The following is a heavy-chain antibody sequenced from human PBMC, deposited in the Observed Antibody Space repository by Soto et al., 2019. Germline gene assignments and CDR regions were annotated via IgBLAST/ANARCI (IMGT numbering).Heavy chain of an antibody. CDR1: GGSISSCGYY. Sequence: TLSLTCTVSGGSISSCGYYWSWIRQHPGNCLEWIWYIYYSGSTYYNPSLKSRVTISVDTSKHQFSLKLSTVTAADTAVYYCARDQFGSYGSPYYYGMDVWGQGTTVTVSS. V-gene: IGHV4-31*03. CDR3: ARDQFGSYGSPYYYGMDV. J-gene: IGHJ6*02. CDR2: IYYSGST. D-gene: IGHD5-18*01.